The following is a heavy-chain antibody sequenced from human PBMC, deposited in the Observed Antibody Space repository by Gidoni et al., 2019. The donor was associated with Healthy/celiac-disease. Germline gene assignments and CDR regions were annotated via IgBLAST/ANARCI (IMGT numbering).Heavy chain of an antibody. CDR3: ARDLAARPPTRYNAFDI. CDR2: IYTSGST. V-gene: IGHV4-4*07. CDR1: GGSISSYY. Sequence: QVQLQESGPGLVKPSETLSLTCTVSGGSISSYYWSWIRQPAGKGLEGIGRIYTSGSTNYNPSLKSRVTMSVDTSKNQFSLKLSSVTAADTAVYYCARDLAARPPTRYNAFDIWGQGTMVTVSS. J-gene: IGHJ3*02. D-gene: IGHD6-6*01.